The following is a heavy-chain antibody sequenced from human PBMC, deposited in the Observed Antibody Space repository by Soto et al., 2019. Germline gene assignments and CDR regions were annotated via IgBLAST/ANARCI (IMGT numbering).Heavy chain of an antibody. V-gene: IGHV1-18*01. CDR3: ARDGRYSGSYGGYYFDY. J-gene: IGHJ4*02. D-gene: IGHD1-26*01. Sequence: QVQLVQSGAEVKKPGASVKVSCKASGYTFTSYGISWVRQAPGQGLEWMGWISANTGNTNFAQKLQGRVTMTTDTPTSTAYMELRSQRSDDTAVYYCARDGRYSGSYGGYYFDYWGQGTLVTVSS. CDR1: GYTFTSYG. CDR2: ISANTGNT.